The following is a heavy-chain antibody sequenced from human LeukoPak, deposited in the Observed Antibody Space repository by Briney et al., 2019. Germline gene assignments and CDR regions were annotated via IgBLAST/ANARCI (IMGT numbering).Heavy chain of an antibody. Sequence: VALSVTRTVSLGSISTDHWNWIRQPPGKELECVGYIYSGGSTNYNPSRKSRVTLSVDTSTNQFSLRLSSVTAADTAIYYCARRKAAGGIFDSWGQGILLT. CDR3: ARRKAAGGIFDS. D-gene: IGHD6-13*01. CDR2: IYSGGST. J-gene: IGHJ4*02. V-gene: IGHV4-59*08. CDR1: LGSISTDH.